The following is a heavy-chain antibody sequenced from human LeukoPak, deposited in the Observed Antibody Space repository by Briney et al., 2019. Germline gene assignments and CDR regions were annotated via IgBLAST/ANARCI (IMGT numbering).Heavy chain of an antibody. CDR1: GGSISSSSYY. Sequence: PSETLSLTCTVSGGSISSSSYYWGWIRQPPGKGLEWIGRVYYSGTTYYNPSLKSRVTISVDTSKNQFSLKLSSVTAADTAVYYCARQRYSYGREPNFDYWGQGTLVTVSS. D-gene: IGHD5-18*01. J-gene: IGHJ4*02. CDR2: VYYSGTT. CDR3: ARQRYSYGREPNFDY. V-gene: IGHV4-39*01.